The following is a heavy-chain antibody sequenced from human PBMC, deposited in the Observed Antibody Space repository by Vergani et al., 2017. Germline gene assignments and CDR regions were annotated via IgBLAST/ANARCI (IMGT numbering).Heavy chain of an antibody. CDR3: AKVMSSGSYIRAFDI. D-gene: IGHD3-10*01. J-gene: IGHJ3*02. V-gene: IGHV3-23*03. CDR1: GFTFSSYA. CDR2: IYSGGSST. Sequence: EVQLVESGGGLVQPGGSLRLSCAASGFTFSSYAMSWVRQAPGKGLEWVSVIYSGGSSTYYADSVKGRFTISRDNSKNTLYLQMNSLRAEDTAVYYCAKVMSSGSYIRAFDIWGQGTMVTVSS.